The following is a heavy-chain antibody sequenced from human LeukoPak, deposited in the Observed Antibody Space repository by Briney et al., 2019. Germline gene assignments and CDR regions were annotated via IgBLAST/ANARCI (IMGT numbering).Heavy chain of an antibody. J-gene: IGHJ4*02. V-gene: IGHV3-30*18. CDR3: AKDLRSGGSYGGYFDY. CDR1: GFTFSNAW. Sequence: GGSLRLSCAASGFTFSNAWMSWVRQAPGKGLEWVAVISYDGSNKYYADSVKGRFTISRDNFKNTLYLQMNSLRAEDTAVYYCAKDLRSGGSYGGYFDYWGQGTLVTVSS. D-gene: IGHD1-26*01. CDR2: ISYDGSNK.